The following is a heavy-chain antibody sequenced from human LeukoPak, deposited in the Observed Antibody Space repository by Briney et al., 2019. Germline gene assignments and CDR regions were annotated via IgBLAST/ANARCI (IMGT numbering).Heavy chain of an antibody. CDR1: GGSISSYY. D-gene: IGHD6-19*01. CDR2: IYYSGST. CDR3: ASHSSGSDIDY. V-gene: IGHV4-59*01. Sequence: SETLSLTCTVSGGSISSYYWSWIRQPPGKGLEWIGYIYYSGSTNYNPSPKSRVTISVDTSKNQFSLKLSSVTAADTAVYYCASHSSGSDIDYWGQGTLVTVSS. J-gene: IGHJ4*02.